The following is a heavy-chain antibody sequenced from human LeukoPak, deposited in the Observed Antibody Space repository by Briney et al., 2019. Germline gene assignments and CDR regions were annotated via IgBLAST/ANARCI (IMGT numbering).Heavy chain of an antibody. J-gene: IGHJ1*01. Sequence: GASVKVSCKASGYTFTGYDMHWVRQAPGQGLESMGLINPNSGGTNYAQKFQSRVTMTRDTSISTVYMELSRLRSDDTAVYYCARDSGGGYYYDSSGYYAEYFQHWGQGTLVTVSS. CDR3: ARDSGGGYYYDSSGYYAEYFQH. CDR1: GYTFTGYD. D-gene: IGHD3-22*01. V-gene: IGHV1-2*02. CDR2: INPNSGGT.